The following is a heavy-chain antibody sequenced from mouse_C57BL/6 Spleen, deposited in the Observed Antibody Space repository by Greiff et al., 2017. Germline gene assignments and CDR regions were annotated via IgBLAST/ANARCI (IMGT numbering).Heavy chain of an antibody. V-gene: IGHV1-52*01. Sequence: QVQLKQPGAELVRPGSSVKLSCKASGYTFTSYWMHWVKQRPIQGLEWIGNIDPSDSETHYNQKFKDKATLTVDKSSSTAYMQLSSLTSEDSAVYYCASSITTVVATDYAMDYWGQGTSVTVSS. CDR3: ASSITTVVATDYAMDY. J-gene: IGHJ4*01. D-gene: IGHD1-1*01. CDR1: GYTFTSYW. CDR2: IDPSDSET.